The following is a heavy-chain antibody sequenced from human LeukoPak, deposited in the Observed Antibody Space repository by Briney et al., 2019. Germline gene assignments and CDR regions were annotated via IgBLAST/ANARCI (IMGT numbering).Heavy chain of an antibody. V-gene: IGHV3-7*01. CDR2: IKQDGSEK. D-gene: IGHD6-6*01. J-gene: IGHJ5*02. CDR3: ASQYSLVGWFDP. Sequence: GGSLRLSCAASEFNFSFYWMTWVRQAPGKGLEWVANIKQDGSEKYYVDSVKGRFTISRDNAKNSLYLQMNSLRAEDTAVYYCASQYSLVGWFDPWGQGTLVTVSS. CDR1: EFNFSFYW.